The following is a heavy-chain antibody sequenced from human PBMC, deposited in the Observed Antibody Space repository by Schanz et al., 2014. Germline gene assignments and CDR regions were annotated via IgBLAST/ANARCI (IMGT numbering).Heavy chain of an antibody. CDR2: IDNTGGNT. D-gene: IGHD1-26*01. J-gene: IGHJ4*02. Sequence: EVQLVESGGGLVQPGGSLRLSCAASGFTFSRYWMHWVRQAPGKGLVWVSRIDNTGGNTNYADSVRGRFTISRDNAKQTVLLHMTGLRRDDTAVYYCAKDGGVVGGVTFEYWGQGALVIVSS. V-gene: IGHV3-74*01. CDR1: GFTFSRYW. CDR3: AKDGGVVGGVTFEY.